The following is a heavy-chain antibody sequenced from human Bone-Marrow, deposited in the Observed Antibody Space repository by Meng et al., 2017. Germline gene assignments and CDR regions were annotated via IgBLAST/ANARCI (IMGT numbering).Heavy chain of an antibody. J-gene: IGHJ4*02. Sequence: SDILSLTFTVPGGPISSSSYYWGWIRQPPGKGPVWIGSIYYSGSTSYNPSLKSRVTISVDTSKNQFSLKLSSVTAADTAVYYCASHPVYSSGWYGNPADYWGQGTLVTVSS. V-gene: IGHV4-39*07. CDR2: IYYSGST. CDR3: ASHPVYSSGWYGNPADY. D-gene: IGHD6-19*01. CDR1: GGPISSSSYY.